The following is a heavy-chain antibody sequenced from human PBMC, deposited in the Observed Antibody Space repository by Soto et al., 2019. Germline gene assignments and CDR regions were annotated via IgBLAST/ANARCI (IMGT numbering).Heavy chain of an antibody. CDR2: INHSGST. J-gene: IGHJ1*01. V-gene: IGHV4-34*01. CDR3: ARSYDSSGYYSEEYFQH. Sequence: PSETLSLTCAVYGGSFSGYYWSWIRQPPGKGLEWIGEINHSGSTNYNPSPKSRVTISVDTSKNQFSLKLSSVTAADTAVYYCARSYDSSGYYSEEYFQHWGQGTLVTVSS. D-gene: IGHD3-22*01. CDR1: GGSFSGYY.